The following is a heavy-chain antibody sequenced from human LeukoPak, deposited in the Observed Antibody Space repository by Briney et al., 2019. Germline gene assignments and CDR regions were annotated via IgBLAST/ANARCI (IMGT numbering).Heavy chain of an antibody. CDR3: ARIPSNDYGDFEYFQH. CDR1: GFTFSSYS. J-gene: IGHJ1*01. V-gene: IGHV3-21*01. Sequence: KPGGSLRLSCAASGFTFSSYSMNWVRQAPGKGLEWVSSISSSSSYIYYADSVKGRFTISRDNAKNSLYLQMNSLRAEDTAVYYCARIPSNDYGDFEYFQHWGQGTLVTASS. CDR2: ISSSSSYI. D-gene: IGHD4-17*01.